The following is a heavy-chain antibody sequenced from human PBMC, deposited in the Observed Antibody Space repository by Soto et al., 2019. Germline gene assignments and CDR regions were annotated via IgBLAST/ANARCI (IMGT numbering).Heavy chain of an antibody. D-gene: IGHD3-22*01. V-gene: IGHV1-69*01. Sequence: QVQLVQSGAEVKKPGSSVKVSCKASGGTFSSYALSWVRQAPGQGLEWLGGIIPIFGTANYAQKFQGRVTITADESTSTAYMELSSLRSEDTAVYYCARGDYYDSSGYYCHCDYWGQGTLVTVSS. CDR1: GGTFSSYA. J-gene: IGHJ4*02. CDR2: IIPIFGTA. CDR3: ARGDYYDSSGYYCHCDY.